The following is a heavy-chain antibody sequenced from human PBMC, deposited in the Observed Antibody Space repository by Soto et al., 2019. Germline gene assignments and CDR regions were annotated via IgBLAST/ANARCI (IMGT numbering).Heavy chain of an antibody. Sequence: PSDTQSLTCNDSSGSNSSSSYYWGWIRQPPGQPLEWIGSIYYSGSTYYNPSLKSRVTISVDTSKNQFSLKLSSVTAADTAVYYCARLDNKSGYSYGVRYYFDYWGQGTLVTCSS. D-gene: IGHD5-18*01. CDR3: ARLDNKSGYSYGVRYYFDY. J-gene: IGHJ4*02. CDR2: IYYSGST. V-gene: IGHV4-39*01. CDR1: SGSNSSSSYY.